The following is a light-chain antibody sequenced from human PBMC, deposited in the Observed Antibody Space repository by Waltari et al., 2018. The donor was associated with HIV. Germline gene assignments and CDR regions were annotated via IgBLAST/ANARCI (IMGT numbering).Light chain of an antibody. CDR3: QQYENWPPIT. Sequence: EIVMTQSQATLSDSPGARVTLPCRASQNVNFNLAWYQQKPGQAPRLLIYGAYGRAAGIPARFSGSGSGTEFTLTISSLQSEDFAVYYCQQYENWPPITFGQGTRLEIK. CDR1: QNVNFN. J-gene: IGKJ5*01. V-gene: IGKV3D-15*01. CDR2: GAY.